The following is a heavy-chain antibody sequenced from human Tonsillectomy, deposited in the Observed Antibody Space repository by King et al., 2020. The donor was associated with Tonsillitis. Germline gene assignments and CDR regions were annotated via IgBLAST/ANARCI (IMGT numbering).Heavy chain of an antibody. CDR3: ARDRPFPPPRRFLGYGMDV. D-gene: IGHD3-3*01. V-gene: IGHV4-31*03. J-gene: IGHJ6*02. CDR1: GGSISSGGYY. Sequence: VQLQESGPGLVKPSQTLSLTCTVSGGSISSGGYYWSWIRQHPGKGLEWIGYIYYSGSTYYNPSLKSRVTISVDTSKNQFSLKLSSVTAAATAVYYCARDRPFPPPRRFLGYGMDVWGQGTTVTVSS. CDR2: IYYSGST.